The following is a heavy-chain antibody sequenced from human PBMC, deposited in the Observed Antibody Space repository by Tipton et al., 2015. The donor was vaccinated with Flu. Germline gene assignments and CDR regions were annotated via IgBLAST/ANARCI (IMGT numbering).Heavy chain of an antibody. CDR2: IYHSGTT. CDR1: GYSIRSAYY. J-gene: IGHJ4*02. V-gene: IGHV4-38-2*01. Sequence: TLSLTCSVSGYSIRSAYYWGWVRRPPGKGLEWIGTIYHSGTTYYNPSLKSRLTISVDTSKNQFSLRLSSVTAADTAVYYCARHTGDSVRGVIDYWGQRTLVTVSS. D-gene: IGHD3-10*02. CDR3: ARHTGDSVRGVIDY.